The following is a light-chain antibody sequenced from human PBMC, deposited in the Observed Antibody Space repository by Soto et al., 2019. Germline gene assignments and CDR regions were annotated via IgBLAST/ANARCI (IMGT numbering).Light chain of an antibody. Sequence: DIQMTQSPSTLSASVGDRVTITCRASQSISVWLAWYQQKAGKAPNLLIYKASRLESGVPSRFSGSGSETDFTLTISGLQPGDSATYYGQQYNSYSPTFGQGTKVEVK. CDR3: QQYNSYSPT. J-gene: IGKJ1*01. V-gene: IGKV1-5*03. CDR2: KAS. CDR1: QSISVW.